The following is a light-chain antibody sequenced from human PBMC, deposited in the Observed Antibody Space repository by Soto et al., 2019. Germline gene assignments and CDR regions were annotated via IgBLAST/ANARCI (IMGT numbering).Light chain of an antibody. CDR1: SSDVGGYNY. CDR3: SSYTSSSTVV. Sequence: QSALTQPASVSGSPGQSITISCTGTSSDVGGYNYVSWYQQHPGKAPKLMIYEVSNRPSGFSDRFSGSKSGNTASLTISGLQAEDEAAYYCSSYTSSSTVVFGGGTKLTVL. CDR2: EVS. J-gene: IGLJ2*01. V-gene: IGLV2-14*01.